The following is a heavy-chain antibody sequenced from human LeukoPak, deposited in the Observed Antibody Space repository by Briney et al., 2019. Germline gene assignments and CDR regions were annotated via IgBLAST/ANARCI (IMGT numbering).Heavy chain of an antibody. CDR3: ARAAAEDSSWYYFDY. V-gene: IGHV4-59*12. J-gene: IGHJ4*02. D-gene: IGHD6-13*01. CDR2: IYYSEST. Sequence: SETLSLTCTVSGGSISSYYWSWIRQAPGKGLEWIGYIYYSESTNYNPSLKSRLNISVDTSKNQFSLKLSSVTAADTAVYYCARAAAEDSSWYYFDYWGQGTLVTVSS. CDR1: GGSISSYY.